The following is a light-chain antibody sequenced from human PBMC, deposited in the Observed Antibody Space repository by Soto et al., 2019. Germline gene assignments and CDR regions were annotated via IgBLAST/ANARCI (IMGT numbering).Light chain of an antibody. CDR1: SSDVGGYNY. J-gene: IGLJ1*01. V-gene: IGLV2-14*01. CDR3: SSYTSISTPYV. CDR2: DVS. Sequence: QSALTQPASVSGSPGQSITISCTGTSSDVGGYNYVSWYQQHPGKAPKVMIYDVSNRPSGVSNRFSGSKSGNTASLTISGLQAEDEADYFCSSYTSISTPYVFGTGTKLTVL.